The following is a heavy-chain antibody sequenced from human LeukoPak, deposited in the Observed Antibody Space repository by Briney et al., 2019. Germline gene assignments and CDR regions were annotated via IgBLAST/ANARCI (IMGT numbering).Heavy chain of an antibody. Sequence: PGGSLRLSCAASGFTLSDYYMSWIRQAPGKGLEWISYISSSGRTIYYADSVKGRFTISRDNAKNSLYLQMNSLRAEDTAVYYCAREGGIVVVPAAIDYWGQGTLVTVSS. CDR2: ISSSGRTI. V-gene: IGHV3-11*04. CDR3: AREGGIVVVPAAIDY. D-gene: IGHD2-2*01. J-gene: IGHJ4*02. CDR1: GFTLSDYY.